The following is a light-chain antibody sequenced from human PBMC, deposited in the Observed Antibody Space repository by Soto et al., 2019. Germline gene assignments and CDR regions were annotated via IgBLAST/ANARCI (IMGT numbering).Light chain of an antibody. CDR3: QHYNNWPRT. CDR1: QSVSSN. CDR2: GAS. Sequence: EIVMTQSPATLSVSPGERATLSCRASQSVSSNLAWYQQKPGQAPRLLIYGASTRATGIPARFSGSGSGTEFTLPISSLQSEDFAVYYCQHYNNWPRTFGQGTKVAIK. V-gene: IGKV3-15*01. J-gene: IGKJ1*01.